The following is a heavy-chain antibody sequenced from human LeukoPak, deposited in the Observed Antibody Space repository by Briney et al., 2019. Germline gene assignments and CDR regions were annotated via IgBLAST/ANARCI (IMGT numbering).Heavy chain of an antibody. J-gene: IGHJ4*02. D-gene: IGHD3-22*01. V-gene: IGHV1-2*02. Sequence: ASVKVSCKASGYTFTGYHMHWVRQAPGQGLEWMGWINPNSGGTNYAQKFQGRVTMTRDTSISTAYMELSRLTSDDTAVYYCATSTHYYDSSGYHPLDYWGQGTLVTVSS. CDR3: ATSTHYYDSSGYHPLDY. CDR1: GYTFTGYH. CDR2: INPNSGGT.